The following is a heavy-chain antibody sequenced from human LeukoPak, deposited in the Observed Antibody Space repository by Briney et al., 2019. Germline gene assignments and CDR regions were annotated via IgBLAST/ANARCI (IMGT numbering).Heavy chain of an antibody. J-gene: IGHJ4*02. CDR3: ARGGTAAATHLSFDY. V-gene: IGHV3-21*01. Sequence: GRSLRLSCAASGFTFSRHGMNWVRQVPGKGLEWVSSISSSSTYIFYADSFQGRFTMSRDNAKKSLYLQMNSLRAEDTAVYYCARGGTAAATHLSFDYWGQGTLVTVSS. D-gene: IGHD6-13*01. CDR1: GFTFSRHG. CDR2: ISSSSTYI.